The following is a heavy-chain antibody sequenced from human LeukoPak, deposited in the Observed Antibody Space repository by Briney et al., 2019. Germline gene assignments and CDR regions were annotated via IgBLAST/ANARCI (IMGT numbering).Heavy chain of an antibody. CDR1: GYTFTSYA. V-gene: IGHV1-2*02. CDR2: INPNSGGT. J-gene: IGHJ4*02. Sequence: ASVKVSCKASGYTFTSYAMNWVRQAPGQGLEWMGWINPNSGGTNYAQKFQGRVTMTRDTSISTAYMELSRLRSDDTAVYYCARGFGSSWYPAGYWGQGTLVTVSS. D-gene: IGHD6-13*01. CDR3: ARGFGSSWYPAGY.